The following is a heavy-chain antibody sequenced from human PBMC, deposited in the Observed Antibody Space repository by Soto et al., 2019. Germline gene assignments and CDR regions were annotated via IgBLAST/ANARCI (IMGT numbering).Heavy chain of an antibody. J-gene: IGHJ4*02. Sequence: QVQLQQWGAGLLKPSETLSLNCAVTGGSLSGYYWSWIRQPPGKGLEWIGEVKDGGHTNYSPSLRGRVTLSSATSNNPFSLRLNSVTAADTGVYYCARGQEGVVATHWDQGSLVTVSS. V-gene: IGHV4-34*01. CDR2: VKDGGHT. D-gene: IGHD5-12*01. CDR1: GGSLSGYY. CDR3: ARGQEGVVATH.